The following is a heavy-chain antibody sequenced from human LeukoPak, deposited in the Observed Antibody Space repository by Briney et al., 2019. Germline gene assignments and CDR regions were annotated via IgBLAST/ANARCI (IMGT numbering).Heavy chain of an antibody. CDR3: ARGRVYCGGDCYSGLSY. CDR2: IYPSGST. Sequence: PSETLSLTCTVSGGSISSYYWSWIRQPAGKGLEWIGRIYPSGSTNYNPSLKSRVTMSVDTSKNQFSLKLSSVTAADTAVYYCARGRVYCGGDCYSGLSYWRQGTLVTVSS. V-gene: IGHV4-4*07. D-gene: IGHD2-21*02. CDR1: GGSISSYY. J-gene: IGHJ4*02.